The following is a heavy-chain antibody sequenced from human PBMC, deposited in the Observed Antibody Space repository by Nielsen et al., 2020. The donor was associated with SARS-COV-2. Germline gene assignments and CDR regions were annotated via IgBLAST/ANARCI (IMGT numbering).Heavy chain of an antibody. CDR3: TLLQEHL. CDR2: ISWNSGSI. J-gene: IGHJ6*01. Sequence: GGSLRLSSAASGFTFDDYAMHWVRQAPGKGLEWVSGISWNSGSIGYADSVKGRFTISRDNAKNSLYLQMNSLHQGPIGLPPGTLLQEHLWG. V-gene: IGHV3-9*01. CDR1: GFTFDDYA.